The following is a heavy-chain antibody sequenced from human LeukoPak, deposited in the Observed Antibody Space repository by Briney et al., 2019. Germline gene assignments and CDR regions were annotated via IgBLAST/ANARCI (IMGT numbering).Heavy chain of an antibody. V-gene: IGHV3-74*01. CDR1: GFTFSSYW. Sequence: PGGSLRLSCAVSGFTFSSYWMHWVRQAPGKGLVWVSRINTDGISTTYADSVKGRFTISRDNAKNTLYLQMNSLRAEDTAVYYCARDVGIAVAGLLYWGQGTLVTVSS. D-gene: IGHD6-19*01. CDR3: ARDVGIAVAGLLY. CDR2: INTDGIST. J-gene: IGHJ4*02.